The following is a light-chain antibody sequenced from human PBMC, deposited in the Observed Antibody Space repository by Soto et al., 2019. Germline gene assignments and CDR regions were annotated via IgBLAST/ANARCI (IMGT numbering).Light chain of an antibody. Sequence: DIQLTQSPSSLSASVGERVTITCRASQSISIYVNWYQQKPGKAPKLLIYSATSFQSGVPSRFSGSGSGTDFALTINSLQPEDFATYYCQQSYRTPWTFGRGTMVEIK. CDR2: SAT. V-gene: IGKV1-39*01. CDR1: QSISIY. CDR3: QQSYRTPWT. J-gene: IGKJ1*01.